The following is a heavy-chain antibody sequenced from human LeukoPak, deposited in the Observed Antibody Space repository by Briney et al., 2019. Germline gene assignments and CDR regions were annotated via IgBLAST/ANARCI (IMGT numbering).Heavy chain of an antibody. V-gene: IGHV1-2*02. Sequence: ASVKVSCKASGYTFTGYYMHWVRQAPGQGLEWMGRINPNSGGTNYAQKFQGRVTMTRDTSISTAYMELSRLRSDDTAVYYCARSVSPITIFGVVTSWFDPWGQGTLVTVSS. CDR2: INPNSGGT. CDR1: GYTFTGYY. CDR3: ARSVSPITIFGVVTSWFDP. D-gene: IGHD3-3*01. J-gene: IGHJ5*02.